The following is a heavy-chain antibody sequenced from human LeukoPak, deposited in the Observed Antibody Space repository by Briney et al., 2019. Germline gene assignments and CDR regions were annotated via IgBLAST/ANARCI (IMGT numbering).Heavy chain of an antibody. J-gene: IGHJ3*02. CDR3: AREGRAYCGGDCSGAFDI. V-gene: IGHV3-66*01. D-gene: IGHD2-21*02. CDR1: GFTVSSNY. CDR2: IYSGGST. Sequence: PGGSLRLSCAASGFTVSSNYMSWVRQAPGKGLEWVSVIYSGGSTYYADSVKGRFTISRDNSKTTLYLQMNSLRAEDTAVYYCAREGRAYCGGDCSGAFDIWGQGTMVTVSS.